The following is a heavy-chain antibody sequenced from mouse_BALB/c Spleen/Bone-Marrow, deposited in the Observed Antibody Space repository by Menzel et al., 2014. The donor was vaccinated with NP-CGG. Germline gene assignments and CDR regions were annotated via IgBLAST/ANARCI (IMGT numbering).Heavy chain of an antibody. CDR2: LNPGSGGT. V-gene: IGHV1-54*01. CDR1: GYAFTNYL. J-gene: IGHJ2*01. CDR3: ARRIYYAMGY. D-gene: IGHD2-1*01. Sequence: VQGVESGAELVRPGTSVKVSCKASGYAFTNYLIEWIRQRPEQGLEWIGVLNPGSGGTNYNEKFKGKATLTADKSSSTAHMQLSSLTSDDSAVYFCARRIYYAMGYWGQGTALTVSS.